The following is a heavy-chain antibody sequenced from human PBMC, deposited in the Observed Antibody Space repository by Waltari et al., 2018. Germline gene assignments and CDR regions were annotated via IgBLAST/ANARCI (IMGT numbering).Heavy chain of an antibody. CDR1: GYTFNGYD. V-gene: IGHV1-2*02. Sequence: QLQLVQSGAEVQKPGASVTGSCNASGYTFNGYDLYWVRQGTGQGREWIGLINPYSGGTDYAQKLQGRVTLTRDTPISTAYMELNRLISDDSAMYYCATAPDAFQIIIWGQGNLVTV. D-gene: IGHD2-2*01. CDR3: ATAPDAFQIII. CDR2: INPYSGGT. J-gene: IGHJ4*02.